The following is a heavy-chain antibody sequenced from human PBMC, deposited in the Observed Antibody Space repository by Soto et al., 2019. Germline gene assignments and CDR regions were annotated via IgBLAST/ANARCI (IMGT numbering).Heavy chain of an antibody. V-gene: IGHV1-46*01. CDR1: GYTFTIYS. Sequence: GASVNVSCKASGYTFTIYSIHWVRQAPGQGLEWMGIFNPTGDTASYAQKLQGRVTMTRDTSTGTAYMELGSLRSEDTAVYYCARGGRIVDTGIGYYYYHAMDDWRQGTTVTVPS. D-gene: IGHD5-18*01. CDR2: FNPTGDTA. J-gene: IGHJ6*02. CDR3: ARGGRIVDTGIGYYYYHAMDD.